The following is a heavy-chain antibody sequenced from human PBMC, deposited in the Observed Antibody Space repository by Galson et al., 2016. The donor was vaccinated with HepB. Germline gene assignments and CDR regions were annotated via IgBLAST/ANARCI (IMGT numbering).Heavy chain of an antibody. D-gene: IGHD4-23*01. J-gene: IGHJ4*02. CDR2: IYPGESDA. Sequence: QSGAEVKKSGESLKISCKGSGYMFTDYWIGWVRQMPGKGLDWMGIIYPGESDARYSPSFQGQVTISADNSISTAYLQWSSLKASDTAMYYCVRHRRGDHGANNCVWRYGRRTYPCVLDYGGQGTLVTVSS. CDR1: GYMFTDYW. V-gene: IGHV5-51*01. CDR3: VRHRRGDHGANNCVWRYGRRTYPCVLDY.